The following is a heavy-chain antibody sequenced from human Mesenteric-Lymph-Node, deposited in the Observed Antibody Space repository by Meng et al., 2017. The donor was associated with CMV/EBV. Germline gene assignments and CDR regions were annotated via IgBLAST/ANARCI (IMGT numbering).Heavy chain of an antibody. CDR2: ISSSSSYI. CDR1: GFTFSNVW. CDR3: ARGILTSGDY. J-gene: IGHJ4*02. Sequence: GESLKISCAASGFTFSNVWMSWVRQAPGKGLEWVSSISSSSSYIYYADSVKGRFTISRDNAKNSLYLQMNSLRAEDTAVYYCARGILTSGDYWGQGTLVTVSS. D-gene: IGHD3-9*01. V-gene: IGHV3-21*01.